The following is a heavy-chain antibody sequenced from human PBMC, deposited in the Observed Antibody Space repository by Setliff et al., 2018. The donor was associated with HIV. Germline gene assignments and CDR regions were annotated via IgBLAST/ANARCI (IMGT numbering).Heavy chain of an antibody. D-gene: IGHD3-16*01. CDR1: GYSFTSYG. J-gene: IGHJ4*02. CDR2: INPNSGGT. CDR3: ATTQDGPGGNYFDS. V-gene: IGHV1-2*06. Sequence: ASVKVSCKASGYSFTSYGMNWVRQAPGQGLEWMGRINPNSGGTNYAQKFQGRVTMTRDTSISTAYVELSRLRSDDTAVYYCATTQDGPGGNYFDSWGQGTLVTVSS.